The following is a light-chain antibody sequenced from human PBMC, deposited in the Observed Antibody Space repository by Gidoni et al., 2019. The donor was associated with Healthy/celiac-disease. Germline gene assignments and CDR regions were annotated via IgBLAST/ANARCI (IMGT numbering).Light chain of an antibody. CDR3: AAWDDSLNGRV. J-gene: IGLJ2*01. Sequence: QSVLTQPPSASGTPGQRVTISCSGSSYNSGSNTVNWYQQLTGTAPKLLIYSNNQRPSGVPDRFSGSKSGTSASLAISGLQSEDEADYYCAAWDDSLNGRVFGGGTKLTVL. V-gene: IGLV1-44*01. CDR1: SYNSGSNT. CDR2: SNN.